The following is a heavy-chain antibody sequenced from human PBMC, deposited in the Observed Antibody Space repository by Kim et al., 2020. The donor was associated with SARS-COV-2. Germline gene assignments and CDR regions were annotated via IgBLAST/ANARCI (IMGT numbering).Heavy chain of an antibody. V-gene: IGHV1-2*06. CDR2: INPNSGGT. Sequence: ASVKVSCKASGYTFTGYYMHWVRQAPGQGLEWMGRINPNSGGTNYAQKFQGRVTMTRDTSISTAYMELSRLRSDDTAVYYCARDVLWFGELFHHYYYGMDVGSQGTTGAVT. CDR3: ARDVLWFGELFHHYYYGMDV. D-gene: IGHD3-10*01. CDR1: GYTFTGYY. J-gene: IGHJ6*02.